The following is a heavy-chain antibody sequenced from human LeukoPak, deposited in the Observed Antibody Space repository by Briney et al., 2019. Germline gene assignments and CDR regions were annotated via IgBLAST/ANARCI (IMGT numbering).Heavy chain of an antibody. V-gene: IGHV3-74*01. D-gene: IGHD1-26*01. CDR3: VRDLGGRSGH. J-gene: IGHJ4*02. CDR1: GFTFSSSW. CDR2: INEDGSTT. Sequence: GGSLRLSCAASGFTFSSSWMHWVRQAPGKGLVWVSRINEDGSTTNYADSVKGRSTIFRDNAKNTLYLQMNSLRAEDTAVYYCVRDLGGRSGHWGQGTLVTVSS.